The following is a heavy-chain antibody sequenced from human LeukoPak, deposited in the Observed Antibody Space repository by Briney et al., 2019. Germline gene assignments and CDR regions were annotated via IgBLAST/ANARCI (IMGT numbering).Heavy chain of an antibody. CDR1: GGSFSNYY. Sequence: PSETLSLTCAVYGGSFSNYYWSWIRQPPGKGLEWIGEINHSGSTNYNPSLKSRVTISVDTSKNQFSLKLSSVTAADTAVYYCASRRGFDPWGQGTLVTVSS. V-gene: IGHV4-34*01. J-gene: IGHJ5*02. CDR3: ASRRGFDP. CDR2: INHSGST.